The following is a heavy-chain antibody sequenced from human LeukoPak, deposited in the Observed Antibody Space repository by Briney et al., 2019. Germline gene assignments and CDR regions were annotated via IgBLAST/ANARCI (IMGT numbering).Heavy chain of an antibody. CDR2: IKSKTDGGTT. Sequence: GGSLRLSCAASGFTFSNAWMSWVRQAPGKGLEWVGRIKSKTDGGTTDYAAPVKGRFTISRDDSKNTLYLQMNSLKTEDTAVYYFTTFVLRFWEWFPPGDYGGQEPLVTVPS. D-gene: IGHD3-3*01. CDR1: GFTFSNAW. J-gene: IGHJ4*02. V-gene: IGHV3-15*01. CDR3: TTFVLRFWEWFPPGDY.